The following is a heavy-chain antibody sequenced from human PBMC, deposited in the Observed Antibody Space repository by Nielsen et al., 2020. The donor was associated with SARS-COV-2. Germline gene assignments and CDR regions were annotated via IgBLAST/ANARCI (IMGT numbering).Heavy chain of an antibody. J-gene: IGHJ6*02. CDR3: VGGNYYYGMDV. Sequence: GGSLRLSCAASGFTFSSYDMHWVRQATGKGLEWVSAIGTAGDTYYPGSVKGRFTISRENAKNSLYLQMNSVRAGDTAVYYCVGGNYYYGMDVWGQGTTVTVSS. CDR2: IGTAGDT. V-gene: IGHV3-13*01. CDR1: GFTFSSYD. D-gene: IGHD3-16*01.